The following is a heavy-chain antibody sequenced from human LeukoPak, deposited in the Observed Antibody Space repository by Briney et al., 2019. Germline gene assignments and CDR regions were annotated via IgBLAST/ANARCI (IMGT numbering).Heavy chain of an antibody. Sequence: ASVKVSCKASGYTFTSYDINWVRQATGQGLEWMGWMNPNSGNTGYEQKFQGRVTMTRNTSISTAYMELSSLRSEDTAVYYCAREGNYYDSSGYSLSPGGYYYYYGMDVWGQGTTVTVSS. CDR3: AREGNYYDSSGYSLSPGGYYYYYGMDV. D-gene: IGHD3-22*01. V-gene: IGHV1-8*01. CDR2: MNPNSGNT. CDR1: GYTFTSYD. J-gene: IGHJ6*02.